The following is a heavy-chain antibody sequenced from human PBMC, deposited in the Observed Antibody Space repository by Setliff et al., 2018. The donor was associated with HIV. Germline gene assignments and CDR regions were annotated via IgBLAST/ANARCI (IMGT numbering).Heavy chain of an antibody. V-gene: IGHV4-34*01. J-gene: IGHJ3*02. CDR3: ARGLHYHGSGSHRLGAFDI. CDR2: IDHSGST. Sequence: PSETLSLTCAVYGGSLSDSFWGWIRHPPGKGLEWIGEIDHSGSTNYNSSLESRFTISRDMSKNQFSLKMTSVTAADAAVYFCARGLHYHGSGSHRLGAFDIWGRGTLVTVSS. D-gene: IGHD3-10*01. CDR1: GGSLSDSF.